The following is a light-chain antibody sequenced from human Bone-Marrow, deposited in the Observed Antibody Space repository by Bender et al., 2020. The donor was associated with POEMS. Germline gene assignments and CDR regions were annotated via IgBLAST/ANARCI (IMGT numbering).Light chain of an antibody. Sequence: QSALTQPASVSGSPGQSLTISCTGTSSDVGNYNLVSWYQQHPGKAPKLMIYEDSTRPSGVSNRFSASKSGNTASLTISGLQADDEADYFCCSYAGDSIFIFGGGTKLTVL. J-gene: IGLJ2*01. CDR2: EDS. V-gene: IGLV2-23*01. CDR3: CSYAGDSIFI. CDR1: SSDVGNYNL.